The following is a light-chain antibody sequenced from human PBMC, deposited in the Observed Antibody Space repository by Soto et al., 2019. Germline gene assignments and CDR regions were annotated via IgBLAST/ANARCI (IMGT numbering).Light chain of an antibody. J-gene: IGKJ1*01. Sequence: DIGLTQSPSTLSLSTGERATLSCRASQSVSSSYLAWYQQKPGQAPSLLIYGASSRATGIPSRFSGSGSGTDFSLTISRLEPEDFAVYYCQQYDSSPWTFGQGTKVDIK. CDR3: QQYDSSPWT. V-gene: IGKV3-20*01. CDR2: GAS. CDR1: QSVSSSY.